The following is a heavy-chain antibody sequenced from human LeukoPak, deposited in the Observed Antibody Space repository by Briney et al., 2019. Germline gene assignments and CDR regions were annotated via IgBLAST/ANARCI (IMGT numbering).Heavy chain of an antibody. CDR2: ISAHNGDT. D-gene: IGHD1-7*01. CDR3: ARDRGGTTDWFDP. J-gene: IGHJ5*02. Sequence: ASVKVSCKASGYTFTSYGISWLRQAPGQGLELMGWISAHNGDTNYALKLQGRATMTTDTSTSTAYMVLRSLRSDDTAVYCCARDRGGTTDWFDPWGQGTLVTVSS. CDR1: GYTFTSYG. V-gene: IGHV1-18*01.